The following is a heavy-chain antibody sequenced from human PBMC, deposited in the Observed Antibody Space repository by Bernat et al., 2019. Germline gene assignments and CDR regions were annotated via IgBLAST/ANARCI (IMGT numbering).Heavy chain of an antibody. J-gene: IGHJ5*02. V-gene: IGHV1-3*01. CDR2: INADNGNT. CDR3: ARDAGYDDNWFDP. D-gene: IGHD6-13*01. Sequence: QVQLVQSGAEVKKPGASVKVSCKASGYTFTSYAIHWVRQAPGQRLEWMGWINADNGNTKYSEDFQGRVTFTRDTSATTAYMELSNLRSEDTAVYYCARDAGYDDNWFDPWGQGTLVTVSS. CDR1: GYTFTSYA.